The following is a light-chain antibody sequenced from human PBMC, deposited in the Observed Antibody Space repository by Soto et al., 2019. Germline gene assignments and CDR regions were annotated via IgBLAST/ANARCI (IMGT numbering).Light chain of an antibody. Sequence: QSVLTQPPSASGTPGQRVTISCSGSSSNIGTYYVDWYQQLPGTAPKLLIHRNGQRPSGVPDRFSGSKSGTSASLAISGLRSEDEDDYYCATWDDRPSAYVIGAGTKVTVL. CDR3: ATWDDRPSAYV. V-gene: IGLV1-47*01. CDR1: SSNIGTYY. J-gene: IGLJ1*01. CDR2: RNG.